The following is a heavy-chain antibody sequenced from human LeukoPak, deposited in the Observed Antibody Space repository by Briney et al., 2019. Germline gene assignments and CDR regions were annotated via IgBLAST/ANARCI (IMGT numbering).Heavy chain of an antibody. CDR2: IKQDGSEK. D-gene: IGHD4-11*01. CDR3: YVYGNYVYAAFDI. V-gene: IGHV3-7*01. J-gene: IGHJ3*02. CDR1: GFTFSSYW. Sequence: PGGSPRLSCAASGFTFSSYWMSWVRQAPGKGLEWVANIKQDGSEKYYVDSVKGRFTISRDNSKNTLYLQMNSLRAEDTAVYYCYVYGNYVYAAFDIWGQGTMVTVSS.